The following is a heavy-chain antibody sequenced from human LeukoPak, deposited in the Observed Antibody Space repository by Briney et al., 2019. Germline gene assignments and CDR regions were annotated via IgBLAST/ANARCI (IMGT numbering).Heavy chain of an antibody. CDR2: ISGGGGIT. CDR3: AKSRGESYFDL. D-gene: IGHD4-17*01. V-gene: IGHV3-23*01. J-gene: IGHJ2*01. Sequence: PGGSLRLSCAASGFTFSSFPMSWVRQAPGKGLGWVSRISGGGGITYYADSVKGRFTLSRDNSKNTLFLLMNSLRAEDTAVYYCAKSRGESYFDLWGRGILVTVSS. CDR1: GFTFSSFP.